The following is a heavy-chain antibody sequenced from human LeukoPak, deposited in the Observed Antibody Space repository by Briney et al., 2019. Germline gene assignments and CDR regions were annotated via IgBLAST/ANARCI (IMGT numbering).Heavy chain of an antibody. CDR1: GGTFSSYA. Sequence: ASVKVSCKASGGTFSSYAISWVRQAPGQGLEWMGGIIPIFGTANYAQEFQGRVTITADESTSTAYMELSSLRSEDTAVYYCARGVCSSTSCHRWDYYYYGMDVWGQGTTVTVSS. J-gene: IGHJ6*02. CDR3: ARGVCSSTSCHRWDYYYYGMDV. CDR2: IIPIFGTA. V-gene: IGHV1-69*13. D-gene: IGHD2-2*01.